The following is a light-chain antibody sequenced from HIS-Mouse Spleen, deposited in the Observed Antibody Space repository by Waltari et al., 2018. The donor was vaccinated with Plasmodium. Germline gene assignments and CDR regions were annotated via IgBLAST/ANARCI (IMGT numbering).Light chain of an antibody. J-gene: IGLJ3*02. CDR3: CSYAGSSTNWV. Sequence: QSALTQPASVSGSPGQSITISCTGTSSDVGSYNLVSWYQQHPGKALKRKISEGSKRALGVSNRFSGSKSGNTASLTISGRQAEDEADYYCCSYAGSSTNWVFGGGTKLTVL. V-gene: IGLV2-23*01. CDR1: SSDVGSYNL. CDR2: EGS.